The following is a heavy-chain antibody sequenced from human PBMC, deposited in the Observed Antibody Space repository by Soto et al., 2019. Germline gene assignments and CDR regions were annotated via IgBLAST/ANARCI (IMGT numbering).Heavy chain of an antibody. CDR2: IIAGGGNP. V-gene: IGHV3-23*01. CDR1: GFTFLSYA. D-gene: IGHD1-1*01. J-gene: IGHJ5*02. CDR3: AQTTPSIHWFDP. Sequence: EVQLLESGGGLVQPGGSLSLSCAASGFTFLSYAMIWVRQAPGQGLAWVSAIIAGGGNPYYSDPVNGRFTITRDKSKNTLYLQMNSLRDEDTAVYFCAQTTPSIHWFDPWGQGTLVTVSS.